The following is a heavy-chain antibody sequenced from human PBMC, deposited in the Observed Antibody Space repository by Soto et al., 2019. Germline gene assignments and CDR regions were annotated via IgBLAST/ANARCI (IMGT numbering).Heavy chain of an antibody. CDR1: GYSFTSYW. J-gene: IGHJ4*02. CDR3: ARAPVAGPHYFDY. CDR2: IDPSDSYT. D-gene: IGHD6-19*01. V-gene: IGHV5-10-1*01. Sequence: GESLKISCKGSGYSFTSYWISWVRQMPGKGLEWMGRIDPSDSYTNYSPSFQGRFTISRDNAKNSLYLQMNSLRVEDTAVYYCARAPVAGPHYFDYWGQGTLVTVSS.